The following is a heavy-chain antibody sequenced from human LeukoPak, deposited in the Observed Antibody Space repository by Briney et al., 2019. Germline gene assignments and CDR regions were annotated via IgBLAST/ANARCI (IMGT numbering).Heavy chain of an antibody. CDR2: INHSGST. D-gene: IGHD3-3*01. V-gene: IGHV4-34*01. CDR3: ARGGSSIPNTIFGVVIKHYFDY. Sequence: PSETLSLTCAVYGGSFSGYYWSWIRQPPGKGLEWIGEINHSGSTNYNPSLKSRVTISVDTSKNQFSLKLSSVTAADTAVYYCARGGSSIPNTIFGVVIKHYFDYWGQGTLVTVSS. CDR1: GGSFSGYY. J-gene: IGHJ4*02.